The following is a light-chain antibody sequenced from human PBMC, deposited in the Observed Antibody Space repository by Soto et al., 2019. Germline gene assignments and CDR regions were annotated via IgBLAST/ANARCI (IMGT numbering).Light chain of an antibody. J-gene: IGLJ1*01. V-gene: IGLV2-14*02. CDR2: DVS. CDR3: SSYIPNNSTYV. Sequence: QSVLTQPASVSGSPGQSITISCTGTSSDFGSYNLVSWYQQHPGKAPKRMIHDVSNRPSGVSNRFSGSKSGNTASLTISGLQAEDEADYYCSSYIPNNSTYVFGTGTKVTVL. CDR1: SSDFGSYNL.